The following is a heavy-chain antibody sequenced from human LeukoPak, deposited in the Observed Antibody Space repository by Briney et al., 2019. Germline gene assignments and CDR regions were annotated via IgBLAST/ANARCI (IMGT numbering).Heavy chain of an antibody. CDR1: GFTFSSYW. Sequence: GGXXRLSCAASGFTFSSYWMHWVGQAPGKGVVGVSRINSDGSSTNYAEYVKGGLTISREKEKNTVYMQMNSQREEDTAVYYCAREGYYYDSSGYSYYFDYWGQGTLVTVSS. V-gene: IGHV3-74*01. J-gene: IGHJ4*02. CDR3: AREGYYYDSSGYSYYFDY. CDR2: INSDGSST. D-gene: IGHD3-22*01.